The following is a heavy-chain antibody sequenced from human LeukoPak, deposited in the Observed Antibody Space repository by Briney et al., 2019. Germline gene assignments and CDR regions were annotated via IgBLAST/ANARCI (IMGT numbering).Heavy chain of an antibody. J-gene: IGHJ4*02. CDR2: ISSSSSYI. CDR1: GFTFSSYS. D-gene: IGHD1-26*01. Sequence: GGSLRLSCAASGFTFSSYSMNWVRQAPGKGLEWVSSISSSSSYIYYADSVKGRFTISRDNAKNSLYLQMNSLRAEDTAVYYCAKDRVGATLYYFDYWGQGTLVTVSS. CDR3: AKDRVGATLYYFDY. V-gene: IGHV3-21*01.